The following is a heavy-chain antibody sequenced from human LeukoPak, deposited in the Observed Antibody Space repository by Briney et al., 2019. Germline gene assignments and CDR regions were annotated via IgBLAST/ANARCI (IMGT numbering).Heavy chain of an antibody. V-gene: IGHV3-74*01. CDR3: ARARGYDILDY. CDR2: INGDGSST. Sequence: GGSLRLSCAASGFTVSSNYMSWVRQAPGKGLVWVSRINGDGSSTNYADSVKGRFTFSRDNANNTLYLQMSSLRAEDTAVYYCARARGYDILDYWGQGTLVTVSS. D-gene: IGHD5-12*01. CDR1: GFTVSSNY. J-gene: IGHJ4*02.